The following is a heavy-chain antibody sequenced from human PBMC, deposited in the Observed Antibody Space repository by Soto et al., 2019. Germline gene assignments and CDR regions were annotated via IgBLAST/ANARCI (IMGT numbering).Heavy chain of an antibody. CDR1: GFTFSSYE. D-gene: IGHD5-18*01. CDR2: ISSSGSTI. Sequence: LRLSCAASGFTFSSYEMNWVRQAPGKGLEWVSYISSSGSTIYYADSVKGRFTISRDNAKNSLYLQMNSLRAEDTAVYYCARAAMVIGGYWYFDLWGRGTMVTVYS. J-gene: IGHJ2*01. V-gene: IGHV3-48*03. CDR3: ARAAMVIGGYWYFDL.